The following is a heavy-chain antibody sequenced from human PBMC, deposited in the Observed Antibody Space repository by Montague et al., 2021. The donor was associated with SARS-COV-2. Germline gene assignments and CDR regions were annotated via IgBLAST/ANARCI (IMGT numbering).Heavy chain of an antibody. CDR2: IYYTGST. J-gene: IGHJ4*02. Sequence: SETLSLTCTVSGDSISGFYWSWIRQSPGKGLGWIGYIYYTGSTNSWPHLNSRISMSVDTFRSELSLKLSSVTAADTALYYCARFTTSGFDYWGQGILVTVSS. CDR1: GDSISGFY. CDR3: ARFTTSGFDY. V-gene: IGHV4-59*01. D-gene: IGHD2-2*01.